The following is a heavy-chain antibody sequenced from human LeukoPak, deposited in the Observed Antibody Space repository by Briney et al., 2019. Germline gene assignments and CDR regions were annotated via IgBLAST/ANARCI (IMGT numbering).Heavy chain of an antibody. Sequence: TGGSLRLSCAVSGFSFSVYSMHWVRQVPGKGLDWVAYISYDGRNENYADSVKGRFTISRDTSKHTLFLQMNSLTAEDTGVYYCARDRQLVSFDYWGQGTLVTVSS. D-gene: IGHD5-24*01. CDR3: ARDRQLVSFDY. J-gene: IGHJ4*02. V-gene: IGHV3-30*04. CDR1: GFSFSVYS. CDR2: ISYDGRNE.